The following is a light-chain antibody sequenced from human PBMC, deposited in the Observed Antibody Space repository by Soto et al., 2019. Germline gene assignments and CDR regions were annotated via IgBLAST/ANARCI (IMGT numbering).Light chain of an antibody. CDR2: DAS. CDR1: QNINRW. V-gene: IGKV1-5*01. Sequence: DIQMTQSPSTLAASVGDRVTITCRASQNINRWLAWYQRKPGKAPKVLIYDASSLESGVPSRFSGSGSGTEFTLTITSLQPDDFATYYCQQYDGYFGPGTKVDFK. J-gene: IGKJ3*01. CDR3: QQYDGY.